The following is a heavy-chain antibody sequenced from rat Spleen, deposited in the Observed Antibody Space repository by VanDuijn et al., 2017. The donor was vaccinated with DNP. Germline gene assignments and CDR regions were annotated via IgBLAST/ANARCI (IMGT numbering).Heavy chain of an antibody. CDR2: ITYDGSST. D-gene: IGHD1-7*01. CDR1: GFTFSDYY. J-gene: IGHJ2*01. Sequence: EVQLVESGGGLVQPGRSLKLSCAASGFTFSDYYMAWVRQTPKKGLEWVATITYDGSSTYYGDSVRGRFTISRDNAKSTLYLQMDSLRSEDTATYYCTSGLYWGQGVMVTVSS. CDR3: TSGLY. V-gene: IGHV5S10*01.